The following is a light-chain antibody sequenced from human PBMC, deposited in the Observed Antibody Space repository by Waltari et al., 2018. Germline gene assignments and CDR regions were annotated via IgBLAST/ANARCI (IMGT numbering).Light chain of an antibody. V-gene: IGLV3-19*01. CDR3: SSRELSGHVV. CDR2: GKN. Sequence: SSDLTQDPAVSVALGQTVRITCQGDILRTYYGNWCRQKPGQPPELVIYGKNNRPSGIPDRFSASSSGTTASLIITGAQAEDEADYYCSSRELSGHVVFGGWTRLTVL. CDR1: ILRTYY. J-gene: IGLJ2*01.